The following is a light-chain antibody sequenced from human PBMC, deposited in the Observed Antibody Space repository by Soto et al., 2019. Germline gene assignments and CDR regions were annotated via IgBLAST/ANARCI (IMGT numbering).Light chain of an antibody. CDR2: AAS. Sequence: DIQMTQSPSSLSASVGYRVTITCRASQSISSYLNWYQQKPGKAPKLLIYAASSLQSGVPSRFSGSGSGTDFTLTISSLQPEDFATYFCKQSSAFPLTFGGGTTVDI. V-gene: IGKV1-39*01. J-gene: IGKJ4*01. CDR3: KQSSAFPLT. CDR1: QSISSY.